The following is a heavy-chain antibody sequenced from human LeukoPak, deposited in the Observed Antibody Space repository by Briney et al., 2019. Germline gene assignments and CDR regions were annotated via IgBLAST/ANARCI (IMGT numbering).Heavy chain of an antibody. CDR3: ARGPEDYYDSSGYYQYYFDY. V-gene: IGHV3-30-3*01. J-gene: IGHJ4*02. CDR1: GFTFSDYA. D-gene: IGHD3-22*01. Sequence: GGSLRLSCAASGFTFSDYAMHWVRQAPGKGLEWVAVISKDGSDKYYPGSVRGRFTISRDNSKNTIYLQMDSLRAEDTAIYYCARGPEDYYDSSGYYQYYFDYWGQGTLVTVSS. CDR2: ISKDGSDK.